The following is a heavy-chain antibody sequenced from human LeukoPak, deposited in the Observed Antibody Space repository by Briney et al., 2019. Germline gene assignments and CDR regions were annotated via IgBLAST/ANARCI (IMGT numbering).Heavy chain of an antibody. D-gene: IGHD3-22*01. Sequence: SETLSLTCTVSSGSISSYYWSWIRQPPGKGLEWIGYIYYSGSTNYNPSLKSRVTISVDTSKNQFSLKLSSVTAADTAVYYCARDRYYYDSSGYNYMDVWGKGTTVTISS. CDR1: SGSISSYY. CDR2: IYYSGST. CDR3: ARDRYYYDSSGYNYMDV. J-gene: IGHJ6*03. V-gene: IGHV4-59*12.